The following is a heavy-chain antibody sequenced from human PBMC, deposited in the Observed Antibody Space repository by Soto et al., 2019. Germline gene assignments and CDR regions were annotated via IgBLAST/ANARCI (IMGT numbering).Heavy chain of an antibody. Sequence: SETLSLTCAVYGGSFSGYYWSWIRQPPGKGLEWIGEINHSGNTNYNPSLKSRVTISVDTSMNEFSLRLSSVTAADTAVYYCARLNGYCVSTGCHGYYGMDVWGQGTTVTVSS. CDR3: ARLNGYCVSTGCHGYYGMDV. CDR1: GGSFSGYY. CDR2: INHSGNT. J-gene: IGHJ6*02. D-gene: IGHD2-2*03. V-gene: IGHV4-34*01.